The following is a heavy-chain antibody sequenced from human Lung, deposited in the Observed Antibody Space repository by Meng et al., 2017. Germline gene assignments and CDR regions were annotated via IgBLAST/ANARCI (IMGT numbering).Heavy chain of an antibody. CDR2: INHSGST. CDR1: GGSFSDYY. Sequence: VQLQQWGEGLLKPSETLSLTCAVSGGSFSDYYWSWIRQPPGKGLEWIGEINHSGSTNYNPSLESRATISVDTSQNNLSLKLSSVTAADSAVYYCARGPTTMAHDFDYWGQGTLVTVSS. V-gene: IGHV4-34*01. CDR3: ARGPTTMAHDFDY. J-gene: IGHJ4*02. D-gene: IGHD4-11*01.